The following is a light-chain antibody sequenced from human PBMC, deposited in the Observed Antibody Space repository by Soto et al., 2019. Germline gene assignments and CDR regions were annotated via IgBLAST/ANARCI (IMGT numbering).Light chain of an antibody. J-gene: IGKJ4*01. Sequence: DIQMTQSPSTLSASVGDRVTITCRASQSISSWLAWYQQKPGKAPKLLIYDASSLESGVPSRFSGSGSGTVFTLTSSILQPDDFATYCLQRYDSYVTFGGGTKVEIK. CDR2: DAS. V-gene: IGKV1-5*01. CDR3: QRYDSYVT. CDR1: QSISSW.